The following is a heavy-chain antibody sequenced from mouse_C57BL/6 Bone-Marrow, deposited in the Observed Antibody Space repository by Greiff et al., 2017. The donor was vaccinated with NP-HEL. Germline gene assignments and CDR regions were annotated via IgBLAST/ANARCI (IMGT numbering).Heavy chain of an antibody. CDR3: ARDEGGSSYYWYFDV. Sequence: EAKLVESGGGLVQSGRSLRLSCATSGFTFSDFYMEWVRQAPGKGLEWIAASRNKANDYTTEYSASVKGRFIVSRDTSQSILYLQMNALRAEDTAIYYCARDEGGSSYYWYFDVWGTGTTVTVSS. CDR2: SRNKANDYTT. D-gene: IGHD1-1*01. CDR1: GFTFSDFY. V-gene: IGHV7-1*01. J-gene: IGHJ1*03.